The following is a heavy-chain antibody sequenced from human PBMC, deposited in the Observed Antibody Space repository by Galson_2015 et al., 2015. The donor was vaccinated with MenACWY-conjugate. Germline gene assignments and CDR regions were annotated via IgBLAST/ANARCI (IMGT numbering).Heavy chain of an antibody. Sequence: SLRLSCAASGFTFTGYEFNWVRQAPGTGLEWLSYISKSGSPIYYADSVKGRFTISRDNIKKSLFLEMNSLRAGDTGVYYCARVGTWIHHPFCYMDVRGKGATVTVSS. CDR2: ISKSGSPI. J-gene: IGHJ6*03. D-gene: IGHD5-18*01. CDR3: ARVGTWIHHPFCYMDV. CDR1: GFTFTGYE. V-gene: IGHV3-48*03.